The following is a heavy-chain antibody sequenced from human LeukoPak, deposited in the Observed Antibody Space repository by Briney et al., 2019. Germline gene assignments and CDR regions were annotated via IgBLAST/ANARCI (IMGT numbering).Heavy chain of an antibody. CDR1: GFTVSSNY. CDR2: IYSGGST. Sequence: PGGSLRLSCAASGFTVSSNYMSWVRQAPGKGLEWVSVIYSGGSTYYADSVKGRFTISRDNSKNTLYLQMNSLRAEDTAVYYSARPYYYDSSGYDYWGQGTLVTVSS. D-gene: IGHD3-22*01. J-gene: IGHJ4*02. CDR3: ARPYYYDSSGYDY. V-gene: IGHV3-53*01.